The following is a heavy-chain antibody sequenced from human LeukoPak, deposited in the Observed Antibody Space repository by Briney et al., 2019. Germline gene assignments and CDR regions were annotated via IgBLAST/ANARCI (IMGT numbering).Heavy chain of an antibody. Sequence: KTGGSLRLSCAASGFTFSSHSMNWVRQAPGKGLEWVSSISSSSSYIYYADSVKGRLTISRDNAKNSLYLQMNSLRAEDTAVYYCASGPDGYNPFDYWGQGTLVTVSS. V-gene: IGHV3-21*01. J-gene: IGHJ4*02. CDR1: GFTFSSHS. D-gene: IGHD5-24*01. CDR3: ASGPDGYNPFDY. CDR2: ISSSSSYI.